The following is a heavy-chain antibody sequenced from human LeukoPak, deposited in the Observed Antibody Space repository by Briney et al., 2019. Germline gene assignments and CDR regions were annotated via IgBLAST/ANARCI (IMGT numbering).Heavy chain of an antibody. J-gene: IGHJ4*02. CDR3: AKDLHYYDSSGYYYSFDY. Sequence: PGGSLRLSCAASGFTFSSYAMSWVRQAPGKGLEWVSAISGSGGSTYYADSVKGRFTISRDNSKNTLYLQMNSLRAEDTAVYYCAKDLHYYDSSGYYYSFDYWGQGTLVTVSS. CDR1: GFTFSSYA. V-gene: IGHV3-23*01. D-gene: IGHD3-22*01. CDR2: ISGSGGST.